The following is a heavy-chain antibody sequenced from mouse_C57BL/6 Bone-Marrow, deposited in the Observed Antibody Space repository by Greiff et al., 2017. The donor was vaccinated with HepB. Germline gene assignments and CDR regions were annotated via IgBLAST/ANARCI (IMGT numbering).Heavy chain of an antibody. Sequence: QVQLQQSGPELVKPGASVKISCKASGYAFSSYWMNWVKQRPGKGLEWIGRIYPGDGDTNYNGKFKGKATLTADKSSSTAYLQLSSLTSEDSVVYFCARGMIYYGFFDYWGQGTTLTVSS. CDR2: IYPGDGDT. J-gene: IGHJ2*01. CDR3: ARGMIYYGFFDY. V-gene: IGHV1-82*01. CDR1: GYAFSSYW. D-gene: IGHD2-2*01.